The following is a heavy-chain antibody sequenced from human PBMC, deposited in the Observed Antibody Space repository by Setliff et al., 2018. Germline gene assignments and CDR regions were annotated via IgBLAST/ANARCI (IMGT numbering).Heavy chain of an antibody. J-gene: IGHJ4*02. CDR1: GYSITSGFF. CDR3: ARLGYRGDLDY. Sequence: SETLSLTCAVSGYSITSGFFWGWIRQPPGKGLEWIGSFYYGGKTYYNPSLKSRLTMSVDTSKNQFSLRLSSVTAADTAVYYCARLGYRGDLDYWGQGTLVTVSS. V-gene: IGHV4-38-2*01. D-gene: IGHD5-12*01. CDR2: FYYGGKT.